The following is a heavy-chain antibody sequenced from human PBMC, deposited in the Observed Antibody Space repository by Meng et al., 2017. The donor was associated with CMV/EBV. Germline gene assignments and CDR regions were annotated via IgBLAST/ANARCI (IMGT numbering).Heavy chain of an antibody. V-gene: IGHV4-59*01. CDR3: ARGLKGYDFWSGYHTDYYYYYGMDV. Sequence: GSLRLSCTVSGGSISSYYWSWIRQPPGKGLEWIGYIYYSGSTNYNPSLKSRVTISVDTSKNQFSLKLSSVTAADTAVYYCARGLKGYDFWSGYHTDYYYYYGMDVWGQGTTVTVSS. J-gene: IGHJ6*02. CDR1: GGSISSYY. CDR2: IYYSGST. D-gene: IGHD3-3*01.